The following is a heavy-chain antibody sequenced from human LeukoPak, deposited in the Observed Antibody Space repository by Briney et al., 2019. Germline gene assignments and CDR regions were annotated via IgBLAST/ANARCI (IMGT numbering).Heavy chain of an antibody. Sequence: GGSLRLSCAASGFTYSNYWMHWVRQTPGKGLVWVSRMNSDASSTSYADSVKGRFTISRARAKNTLYLQMNGLRADDTAVYYCATSLYSGTKLDYWGQGTLVTVSS. CDR2: MNSDASST. V-gene: IGHV3-74*01. J-gene: IGHJ4*02. D-gene: IGHD1-26*01. CDR3: ATSLYSGTKLDY. CDR1: GFTYSNYW.